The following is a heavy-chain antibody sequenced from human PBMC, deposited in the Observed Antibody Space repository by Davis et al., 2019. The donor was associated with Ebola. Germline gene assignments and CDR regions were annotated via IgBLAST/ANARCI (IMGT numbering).Heavy chain of an antibody. V-gene: IGHV1-46*01. CDR1: GYTLTELS. Sequence: ASVKVSCKVSGYTLTELSMHWVRQAPGKGLEWMGIINPSGGSTSYAQKFQGRVTMTRDTSTSTVYMELSSLRSEDTAVYYCASAGYSSGWYHYWGQGTLVTVSS. J-gene: IGHJ4*02. CDR2: INPSGGST. D-gene: IGHD6-19*01. CDR3: ASAGYSSGWYHY.